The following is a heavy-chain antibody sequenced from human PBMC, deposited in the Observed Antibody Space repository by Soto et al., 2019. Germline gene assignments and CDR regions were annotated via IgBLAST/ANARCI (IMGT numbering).Heavy chain of an antibody. J-gene: IGHJ4*02. V-gene: IGHV3-30-3*01. D-gene: IGHD2-15*01. CDR1: GFTFSSYA. CDR2: ISYDGSNK. CDR3: ARGPGSLSRFYY. Sequence: QVQLVESGGGVVQPGRSLRLSCAASGFTFSSYAMHWVRQAPGKGLEWVAVISYDGSNKYYADSVKGRFTISRDNSKNTLYLQMNSLRGEDTAVYYCARGPGSLSRFYYWGQGTLVNVSS.